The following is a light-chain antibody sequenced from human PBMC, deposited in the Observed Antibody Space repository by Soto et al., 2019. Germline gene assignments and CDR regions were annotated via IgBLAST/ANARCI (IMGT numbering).Light chain of an antibody. V-gene: IGKV1-27*01. CDR1: QGISNY. CDR3: QKYNSAPRT. Sequence: DIQMTHSPSSLSASVGDRVTITCRSSQGISNYLAWYQQKPGKVPKLLIYAASTLQSGVPSRFSGSGSGTDFTLTISSLQPEDVATYYCQKYNSAPRTLGQGTKVDIK. J-gene: IGKJ1*01. CDR2: AAS.